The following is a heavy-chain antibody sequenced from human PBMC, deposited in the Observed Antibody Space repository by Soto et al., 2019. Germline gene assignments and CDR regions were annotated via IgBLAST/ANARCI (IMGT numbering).Heavy chain of an antibody. V-gene: IGHV3-23*01. CDR3: AKGAEVVTAIHWGYFDY. Sequence: GGSLRLSCAASGFTFSSYAMSWVRQAPGKGLEWVSAISGSGGSTYYADSVKGRFTISRDNSKNTLYLQMNSLRAEDTAVYYCAKGAEVVTAIHWGYFDYWGQGTLVTVSS. J-gene: IGHJ4*02. CDR1: GFTFSSYA. CDR2: ISGSGGST. D-gene: IGHD2-21*02.